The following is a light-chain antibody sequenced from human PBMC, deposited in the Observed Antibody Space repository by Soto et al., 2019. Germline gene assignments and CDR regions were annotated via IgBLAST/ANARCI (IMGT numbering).Light chain of an antibody. CDR3: QQYGCSPPWT. V-gene: IGKV3-20*01. J-gene: IGKJ1*01. CDR1: QSVSSSY. Sequence: EIVLTQSPGTLSLSPGERATLSCRASQSVSSSYLAWYQQKPGQAPRLLIYGASSRATGNPDRFRGSGSGTDFTLTISRPEPEDFPLYYCQQYGCSPPWTFGQGTKVEIK. CDR2: GAS.